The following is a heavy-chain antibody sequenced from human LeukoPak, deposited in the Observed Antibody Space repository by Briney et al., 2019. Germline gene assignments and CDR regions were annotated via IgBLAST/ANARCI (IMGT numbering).Heavy chain of an antibody. J-gene: IGHJ4*02. CDR2: IYGGDDT. CDR3: ARDLHGGGDS. D-gene: IGHD4-23*01. Sequence: GGSLRLSCAASGFTFDDYGMSWVRQAPGKGLEWVSVIYGGDDTYYAASVKGRFTISRDNSRNTLYLQMSSLRAEDTAVYYCARDLHGGGDSWGQGTLVTVSS. CDR1: GFTFDDYG. V-gene: IGHV3-53*01.